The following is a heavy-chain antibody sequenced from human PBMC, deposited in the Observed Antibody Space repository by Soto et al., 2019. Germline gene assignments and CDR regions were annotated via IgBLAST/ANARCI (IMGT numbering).Heavy chain of an antibody. V-gene: IGHV4-59*01. CDR1: GGTISSYY. Sequence: SETLSLTCTVSGGTISSYYCSWIRQPPGKGLEWIGYIYYSGSTNYNPSLKSRVTISVDTAKNQFSLKLSSVTAADTAVYYCARTNYYGSGSYYNDVGAFDYWGQGTLVTVSS. D-gene: IGHD3-10*01. CDR3: ARTNYYGSGSYYNDVGAFDY. J-gene: IGHJ4*02. CDR2: IYYSGST.